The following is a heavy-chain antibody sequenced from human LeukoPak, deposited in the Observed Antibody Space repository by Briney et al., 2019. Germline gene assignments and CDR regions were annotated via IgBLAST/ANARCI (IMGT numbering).Heavy chain of an antibody. CDR3: ARDGTAAGLYFDL. Sequence: PGGSLRLSCAASGFTFSSYSMNWVRQAPGKGLEWVASIKQDGGEKSYVDSVKGRFTISRDNAKNSLYLQMSSLRAEDTAVYYCARDGTAAGLYFDLWGQGTPVTVSS. CDR2: IKQDGGEK. V-gene: IGHV3-7*01. CDR1: GFTFSSYS. D-gene: IGHD6-13*01. J-gene: IGHJ4*01.